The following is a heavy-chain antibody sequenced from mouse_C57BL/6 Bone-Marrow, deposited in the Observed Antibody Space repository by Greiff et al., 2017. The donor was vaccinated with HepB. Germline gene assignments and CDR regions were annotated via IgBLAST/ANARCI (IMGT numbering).Heavy chain of an antibody. Sequence: VHLVESGPGLVQPSQSLSITCTVSGFSLTSYGVHWVRQSPGKGLEWLGVIWRGGSTDYNAAFMSRLSSTKDNSKSQVFFKMNSLQADDAAIYYCANNRRQLRLGYFDYWGQGTTLPVSS. J-gene: IGHJ2*01. CDR3: ANNRRQLRLGYFDY. CDR2: IWRGGST. V-gene: IGHV2-5*01. D-gene: IGHD3-2*02. CDR1: GFSLTSYG.